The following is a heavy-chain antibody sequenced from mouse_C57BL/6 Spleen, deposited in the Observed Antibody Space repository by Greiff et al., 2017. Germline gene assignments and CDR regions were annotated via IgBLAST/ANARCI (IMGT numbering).Heavy chain of an antibody. CDR2: INPYNGGT. V-gene: IGHV1-19*01. Sequence: EVKLQQSGPVLVKPGASVKMSCKASGYTFTDYYMNWVKQSHGKSLEWIGVINPYNGGTSYNQKFKGKATLTVDKSSSTAYMELNSLTSEDSAVYYCAHNWGYRYFDVWGTGTTVTVSS. CDR3: AHNWGYRYFDV. J-gene: IGHJ1*03. CDR1: GYTFTDYY. D-gene: IGHD4-1*01.